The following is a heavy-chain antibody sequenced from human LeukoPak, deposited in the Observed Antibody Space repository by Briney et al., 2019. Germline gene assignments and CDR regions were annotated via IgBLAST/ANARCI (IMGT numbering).Heavy chain of an antibody. D-gene: IGHD4-11*01. J-gene: IGHJ5*02. Sequence: GASVKVSCKASGYTFTCYYIHWVRQAPGQGLEWMGIINPSGGSTSYAQKFQDRVTMTRDTSTSTVYMELSSLRSEDTAVYYCARAGSNSNYPSEIRFDPWGQGTLVTVSS. CDR3: ARAGSNSNYPSEIRFDP. CDR1: GYTFTCYY. V-gene: IGHV1-46*01. CDR2: INPSGGST.